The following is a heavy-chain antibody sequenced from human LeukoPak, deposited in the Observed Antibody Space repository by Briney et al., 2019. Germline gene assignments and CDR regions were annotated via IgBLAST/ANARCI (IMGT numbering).Heavy chain of an antibody. CDR2: IFPAFGSV. Sequence: SVKVSCKASGGTFSDYAFIWVRQAPGQGLEVMGRIFPAFGSVTYAQKFHDRVTISADESTSTVFVEVNSLRFEDTAIYYCGRPYGSGNYYNLGLDYWGQGTPVTVSS. J-gene: IGHJ4*02. D-gene: IGHD3-10*01. CDR3: GRPYGSGNYYNLGLDY. CDR1: GGTFSDYA. V-gene: IGHV1-69*13.